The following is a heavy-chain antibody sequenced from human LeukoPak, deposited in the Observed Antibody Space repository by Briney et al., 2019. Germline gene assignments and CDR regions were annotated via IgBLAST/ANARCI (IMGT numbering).Heavy chain of an antibody. CDR1: GYSISSGYY. D-gene: IGHD2-8*01. Sequence: PSETLSLTCAVSGYSISSGYYWGWIRQPPGKGLEWIGSIYHSGSTHYNPSLKSRVTISVDTSKNQFSLKLSSVTAADTAVYYCARIMVSFDYWGQGTLVTVSS. CDR2: IYHSGST. J-gene: IGHJ4*02. CDR3: ARIMVSFDY. V-gene: IGHV4-38-2*01.